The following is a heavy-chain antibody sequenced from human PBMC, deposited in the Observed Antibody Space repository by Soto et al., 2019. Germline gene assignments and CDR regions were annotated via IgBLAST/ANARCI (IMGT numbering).Heavy chain of an antibody. V-gene: IGHV1-18*01. CDR1: GYTFTSYG. CDR3: ARETTVTTSFNY. Sequence: QVQLVQSGAEVKKPGASVKVSCKASGYTFTSYGISWMRQAPGQGLEWMGWISVYNGNTNSAQKFQGRVTMTTDTSTSTAYMELRSLRSDDTAVYYCARETTVTTSFNYWGQGTLVTVSS. D-gene: IGHD4-17*01. CDR2: ISVYNGNT. J-gene: IGHJ4*02.